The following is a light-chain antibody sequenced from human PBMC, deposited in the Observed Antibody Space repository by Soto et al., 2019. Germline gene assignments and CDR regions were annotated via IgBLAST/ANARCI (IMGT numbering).Light chain of an antibody. V-gene: IGKV1-39*01. J-gene: IGKJ5*01. CDR2: AAS. CDR1: QTIRRF. Sequence: DSQMSQSPCSLSASAGDRLTITCRASQTIRRFLNWYQQKPGKAPKLLIYAASSLESGVPSRFSGSGSGTGFTLTISSLQPEDFATYHCQQSYITPVTFGQGTRLEIK. CDR3: QQSYITPVT.